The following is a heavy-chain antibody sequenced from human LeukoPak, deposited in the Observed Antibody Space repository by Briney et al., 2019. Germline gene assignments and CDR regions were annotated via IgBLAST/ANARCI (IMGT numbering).Heavy chain of an antibody. J-gene: IGHJ5*02. V-gene: IGHV4-39*01. D-gene: IGHD3-10*01. CDR2: IYYSGST. CDR3: ARGVRGVIFWFDP. Sequence: SETLSLTCTVSGGSISSSSYYWGWIRQPPGKGLEWIGSIYYSGSTYYNPSLKSRVTISVDTSKNQFSLKLSSVTAADTAVYYCARGVRGVIFWFDPWGQGTLVTVSS. CDR1: GGSISSSSYY.